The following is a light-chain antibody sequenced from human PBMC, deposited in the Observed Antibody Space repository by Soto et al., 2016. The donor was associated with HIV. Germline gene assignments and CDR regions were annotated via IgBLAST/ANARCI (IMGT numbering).Light chain of an antibody. CDR1: QATANS. Sequence: DIQMAQSPSSLSASVGDRVIITCRASQATANSLAWYQQTPGMAPKLLLYGASNLENGVPSRFSGRRSGTDYTLTISSLQPEDFALYYCQQYYSIPWTFGQGTKVE. CDR2: GAS. J-gene: IGKJ1*01. V-gene: IGKV1-NL1*01. CDR3: QQYYSIPWT.